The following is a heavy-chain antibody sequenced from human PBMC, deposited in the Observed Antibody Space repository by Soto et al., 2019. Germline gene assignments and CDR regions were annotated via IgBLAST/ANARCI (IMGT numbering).Heavy chain of an antibody. D-gene: IGHD3-3*01. CDR1: GYTFTSYD. V-gene: IGHV1-8*01. CDR3: ARARSIRFLEWLPSYGMDV. Sequence: KVSCKASGYTFTSYDINWLRQATGQGLEWMGWMNPNSGNTGYAQKFQGRVTMTRNTSISTAYMELSSLRSEDTAVYYCARARSIRFLEWLPSYGMDVWGQGTTVTAP. J-gene: IGHJ6*02. CDR2: MNPNSGNT.